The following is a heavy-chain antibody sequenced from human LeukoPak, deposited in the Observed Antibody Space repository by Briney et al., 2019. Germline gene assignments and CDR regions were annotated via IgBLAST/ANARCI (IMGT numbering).Heavy chain of an antibody. CDR3: ARETVAVGGRDDY. CDR2: IYYSGST. D-gene: IGHD6-19*01. CDR1: GGSISSSSYY. V-gene: IGHV4-39*07. Sequence: SETLSLTCTVSGGSISSSSYYWGWIRQPPGKGLEWIGSIYYSGSTYYNPSLKSRVTISVDTSKNQFSLKLSSVTAADTAVYYCARETVAVGGRDDYWGQGTLVTVSS. J-gene: IGHJ4*02.